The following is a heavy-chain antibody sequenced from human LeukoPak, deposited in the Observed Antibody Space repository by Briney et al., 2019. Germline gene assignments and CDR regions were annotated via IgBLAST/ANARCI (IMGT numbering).Heavy chain of an antibody. CDR2: IYYSGGT. V-gene: IGHV4-39*01. CDR1: GGSISSSSYY. D-gene: IGHD6-13*01. J-gene: IGHJ4*02. CDR3: ARQGQQLVIY. Sequence: SETLSLTCTVSGGSISSSSYYWGWIRQPPGKGLEWIGSIYYSGGTYYNPSLKSRVTISVDTSKNQFSLKLSSVTAADTAVYYCARQGQQLVIYWGQGTLVTVSS.